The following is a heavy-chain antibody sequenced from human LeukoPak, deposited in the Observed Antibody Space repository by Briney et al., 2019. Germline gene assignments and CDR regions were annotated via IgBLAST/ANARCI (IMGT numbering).Heavy chain of an antibody. CDR2: ISGSGSNT. D-gene: IGHD6-13*01. Sequence: GSLRLSCAASGFTSSSHAMSWVRQAPGKGLEWVSAISGSGSNTYYADSVKGRFTISRDNSKNTLYLQMNSLRAEDTAVYYCAKSPAADTPYYFDYWGQGTLVTVSS. CDR3: AKSPAADTPYYFDY. V-gene: IGHV3-23*01. J-gene: IGHJ4*02. CDR1: GFTSSSHA.